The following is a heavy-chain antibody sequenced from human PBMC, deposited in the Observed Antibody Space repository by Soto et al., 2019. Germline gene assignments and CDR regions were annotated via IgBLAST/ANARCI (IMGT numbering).Heavy chain of an antibody. J-gene: IGHJ4*02. CDR1: RRTFSGYY. D-gene: IGHD5-18*01. Sequence: PGGSLRLSCAASRRTFSGYYMSWIRQAPGKGLEWLSHISSSGTTIHYADSVKGRFTISRDNAKKSLFLQMNSLRAEDTAVYYCVARIQLWNRVDFWGQGTLVTVSS. CDR3: VARIQLWNRVDF. CDR2: ISSSGTTI. V-gene: IGHV3-11*01.